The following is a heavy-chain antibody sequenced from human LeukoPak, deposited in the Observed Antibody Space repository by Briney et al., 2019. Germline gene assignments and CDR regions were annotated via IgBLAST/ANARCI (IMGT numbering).Heavy chain of an antibody. CDR3: ARTNIVVVPAASAYYFDY. Sequence: GGSLRLSCAASGFTVSSNYMSWVRQAPGKGLEWVSVIYSGGSTYYADSVKGRFTISRDNSKSTLYIQMNSLRAEDTAVYYCARTNIVVVPAASAYYFDYWGQGTLVTVSS. V-gene: IGHV3-53*01. J-gene: IGHJ4*02. CDR1: GFTVSSNY. D-gene: IGHD2-2*01. CDR2: IYSGGST.